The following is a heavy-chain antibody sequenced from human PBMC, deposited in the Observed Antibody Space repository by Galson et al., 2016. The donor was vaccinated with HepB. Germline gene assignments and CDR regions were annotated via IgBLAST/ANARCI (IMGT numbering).Heavy chain of an antibody. CDR3: ARGYVGGHFDF. V-gene: IGHV3-7*03. D-gene: IGHD1-26*01. Sequence: SLRLSCAASGFMFGIYWMTWVRQAPGKGLEWVANINQDETKKYYVDSVKGRFAISRDNTKNSLYLQMNSLRAEDAAVYYCARGYVGGHFDFWGQGTLVTVSS. CDR1: GFMFGIYW. CDR2: INQDETKK. J-gene: IGHJ4*02.